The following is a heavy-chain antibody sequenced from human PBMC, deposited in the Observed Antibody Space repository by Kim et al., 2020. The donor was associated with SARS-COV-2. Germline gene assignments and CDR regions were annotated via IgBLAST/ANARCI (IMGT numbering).Heavy chain of an antibody. V-gene: IGHV1-46*01. CDR1: GYTFTSYY. Sequence: ASVKVSCKASGYTFTSYYIHWVRQAPGQGPEWMGIFNPSAESTTYAQKFQGRVTMTRGTSTSTVYMHLSSLRSEDTAVYYCATSDTKYRSGDCFYDAFDIWGQGTIATFSS. J-gene: IGHJ3*02. D-gene: IGHD2-21*02. CDR2: FNPSAEST. CDR3: ATSDTKYRSGDCFYDAFDI.